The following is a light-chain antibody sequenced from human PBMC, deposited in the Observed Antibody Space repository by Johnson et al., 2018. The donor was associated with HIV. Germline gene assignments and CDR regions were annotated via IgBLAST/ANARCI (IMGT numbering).Light chain of an antibody. Sequence: TQPPSVSAAPGQKVTISCSGSSSNIGNNYVSWYQQLPGTAPKLLIYDNNKRPSGIPDRFSGSKSGTSATLGITGLQTGDEADYYCGPWDSSLGAFFGTGTKVTVL. CDR2: DNN. CDR1: SSNIGNNY. J-gene: IGLJ1*01. V-gene: IGLV1-51*01. CDR3: GPWDSSLGAF.